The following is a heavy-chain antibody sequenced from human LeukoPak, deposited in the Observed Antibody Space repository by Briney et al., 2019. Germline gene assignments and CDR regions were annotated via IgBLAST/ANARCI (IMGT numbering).Heavy chain of an antibody. CDR2: IYTSGST. V-gene: IGHV4-4*07. Sequence: KPSETLSLTCTVSGSSISSYYWSWIRQPAGKGLEWIGRIYTSGSTNYNPSLQSRVTMSVATSKNQFSLKLSSVTAADTAVYYCARSYIAVAVCWFDPWGQGTLVTVSS. D-gene: IGHD6-19*01. CDR3: ARSYIAVAVCWFDP. CDR1: GSSISSYY. J-gene: IGHJ5*02.